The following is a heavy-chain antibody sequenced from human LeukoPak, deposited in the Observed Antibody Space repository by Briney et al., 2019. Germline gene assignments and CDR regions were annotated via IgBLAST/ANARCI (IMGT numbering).Heavy chain of an antibody. J-gene: IGHJ5*02. Sequence: GRSLKLSCATSGFTFSNYAIHWVRQAPGKGLEWVADISFDGDNEHYADSVRGRFMISRDNAKNSLYLQMNSLRAEDTAVYYCARDQVTEGFDPWGQGTLVTVSS. CDR2: ISFDGDNE. CDR1: GFTFSNYA. V-gene: IGHV3-30-3*01. CDR3: ARDQVTEGFDP.